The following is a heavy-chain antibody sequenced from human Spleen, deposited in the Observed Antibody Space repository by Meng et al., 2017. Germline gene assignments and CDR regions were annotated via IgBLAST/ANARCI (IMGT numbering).Heavy chain of an antibody. CDR3: ARGYCSGGSCYGGGWFDP. CDR1: GYTFTTYG. CDR2: LNTYNGNT. D-gene: IGHD2-15*01. Sequence: QVQLVQSGTEVKKPGASVKVSCKASGYTFTTYGITWVRQVPGHGLEWMGWLNTYNGNTNYAQKLQGRVTMTTDTSTSTAYMELRSLRSDDTAVYYCARGYCSGGSCYGGGWFDPWGQGTLVTVSS. V-gene: IGHV1-18*01. J-gene: IGHJ5*02.